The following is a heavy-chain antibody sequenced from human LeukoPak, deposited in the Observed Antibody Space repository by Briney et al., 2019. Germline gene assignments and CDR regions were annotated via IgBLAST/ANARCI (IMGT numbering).Heavy chain of an antibody. CDR2: IYYSGST. CDR1: GGSISSSSYY. V-gene: IGHV4-39*01. J-gene: IGHJ4*02. Sequence: SETLSLTCTVSGGSISSSSYYWGWIRQPPGKGLKWIGSIYYSGSTYYNPSLKSRVTISVDTSKNQFSLKLSSVTAADTAVYYCAFGYSNYYFDYWGQGTLVTVSS. D-gene: IGHD2-15*01. CDR3: AFGYSNYYFDY.